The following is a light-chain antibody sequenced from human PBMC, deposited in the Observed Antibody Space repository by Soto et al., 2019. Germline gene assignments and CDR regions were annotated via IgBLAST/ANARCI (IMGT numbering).Light chain of an antibody. Sequence: QSALTQPPSASGTPGQRVTISCSGSSSNIGTNTVNWYQQFPGSAPQLLLYNTNQRPSGVPGRFSGSKSGTSASLAISGHQSEDEADYYCAAWDGSLDVVLFGGGTKLTVL. CDR2: NTN. CDR3: AAWDGSLDVVL. J-gene: IGLJ2*01. V-gene: IGLV1-44*01. CDR1: SSNIGTNT.